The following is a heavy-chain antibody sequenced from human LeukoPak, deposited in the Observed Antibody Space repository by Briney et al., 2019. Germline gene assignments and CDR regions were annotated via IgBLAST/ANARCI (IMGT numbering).Heavy chain of an antibody. CDR1: GGSISSYY. CDR2: IYTSGST. J-gene: IGHJ4*02. D-gene: IGHD3-10*01. V-gene: IGHV4-4*07. Sequence: SETLSLTCTVSGGSISSYYWSWIRQPAGKGLEWIGRIYTSGSTNYNPSLKSRVTMSVDTSKNQFSLKLSSVTAADTAVYYCARDSGSYYGRNYYFDYWGQGTLVTVSS. CDR3: ARDSGSYYGRNYYFDY.